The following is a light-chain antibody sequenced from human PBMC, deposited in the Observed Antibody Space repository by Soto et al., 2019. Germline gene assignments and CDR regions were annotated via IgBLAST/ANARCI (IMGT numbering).Light chain of an antibody. CDR2: DAS. J-gene: IGKJ1*01. CDR1: QSIRNL. V-gene: IGKV1-5*01. Sequence: DIQMTQSPSTLSASVGDRVIITCRASQSIRNLLAWYQQKPGKAPNLLIYDASSLEGGVPSRFSGGGSGTEFTLTIAGLQPDDFATYYCQQYTNYSPWTFGQGTKVDIK. CDR3: QQYTNYSPWT.